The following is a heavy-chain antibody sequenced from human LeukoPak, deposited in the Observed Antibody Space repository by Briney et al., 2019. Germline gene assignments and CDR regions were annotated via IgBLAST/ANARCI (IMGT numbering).Heavy chain of an antibody. Sequence: GASVKVSCKASGYTFTGYYMHWVRRAPGQGLEWMGWINPNSGGTNYAQKFQGRVTMTRDTSISTAYMELSRLRSDDTAVYYCARGGGYSYGWATDYWGQGTLVTVSS. D-gene: IGHD5-18*01. CDR3: ARGGGYSYGWATDY. CDR1: GYTFTGYY. J-gene: IGHJ4*02. CDR2: INPNSGGT. V-gene: IGHV1-2*02.